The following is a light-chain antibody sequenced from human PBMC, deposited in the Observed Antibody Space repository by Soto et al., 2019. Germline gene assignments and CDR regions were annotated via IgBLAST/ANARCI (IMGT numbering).Light chain of an antibody. CDR3: CSYAGVRTVI. V-gene: IGLV2-23*02. CDR2: EVS. CDR1: SSDVGYYNL. J-gene: IGLJ2*01. Sequence: QSALTQPASMSGSPGQSITIPCTGTSSDVGYYNLVSWYQHHPGQAPKLIISEVSERPSGVSGRFSGSKSGNTASLTISGLQTEDEADYYCCSYAGVRTVIFGGGTKVTVL.